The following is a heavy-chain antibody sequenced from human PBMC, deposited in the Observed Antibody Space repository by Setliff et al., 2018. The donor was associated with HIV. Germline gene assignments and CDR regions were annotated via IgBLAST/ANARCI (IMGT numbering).Heavy chain of an antibody. CDR1: GGSFSGYS. J-gene: IGHJ4*02. CDR3: ASAGSGTRAPPRY. V-gene: IGHV4-34*01. CDR2: INHSGST. D-gene: IGHD1-1*01. Sequence: SETLSLTCAVYGGSFSGYSWIWIRQPPGRGLEWIGEINHSGSTNYSPSLKSRVTISVDTSKNQFSLKLSSVTAADTAVYYCASAGSGTRAPPRYWGQGTLVTVSS.